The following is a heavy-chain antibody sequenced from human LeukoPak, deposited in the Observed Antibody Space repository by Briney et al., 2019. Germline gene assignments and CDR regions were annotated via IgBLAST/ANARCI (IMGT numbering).Heavy chain of an antibody. V-gene: IGHV3-21*01. Sequence: PGGSLRLSCAASGFTFSSYAMSWVRQAPGKGLEWVSSISSSSSYIYYADSVKGRFTISRDNAKNSLYLQMNSLRAEDTAVYYCARDGSPTSGWLFDYWGQGTLVTVSS. D-gene: IGHD6-19*01. CDR3: ARDGSPTSGWLFDY. J-gene: IGHJ4*02. CDR1: GFTFSSYA. CDR2: ISSSSSYI.